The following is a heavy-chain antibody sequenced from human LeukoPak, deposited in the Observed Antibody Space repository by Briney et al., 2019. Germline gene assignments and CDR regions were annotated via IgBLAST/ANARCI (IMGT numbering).Heavy chain of an antibody. CDR3: ARHKGPRYYYYGMDV. J-gene: IGHJ6*02. Sequence: GSLRLSCAASGFTFSNYWMSWIRQPPGKGLEWFGYIYYSGSTNYNPSLKSRVTISVDTSKNQFSLKLSSVTAADTAVYYCARHKGPRYYYYGMDVWGQGTTVTVS. CDR1: GFTFSNYW. V-gene: IGHV4-59*08. CDR2: IYYSGST.